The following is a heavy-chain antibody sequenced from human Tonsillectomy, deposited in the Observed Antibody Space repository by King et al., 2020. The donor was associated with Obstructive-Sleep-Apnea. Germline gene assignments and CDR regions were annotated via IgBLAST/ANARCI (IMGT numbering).Heavy chain of an antibody. CDR3: ARVVLGAFDI. Sequence: DVQLVESGGGLVQPGGSLRLSCAASGFTFSSYWMTWVRQAPGKGLEWVANIKQDGSEKYYVDSVKGRFTIPIDNAKNSLYLQMNSLRAEDTAVYYCARVVLGAFDIWGQGTMVTVSS. V-gene: IGHV3-7*03. CDR2: IKQDGSEK. CDR1: GFTFSSYW. D-gene: IGHD3-16*01. J-gene: IGHJ3*02.